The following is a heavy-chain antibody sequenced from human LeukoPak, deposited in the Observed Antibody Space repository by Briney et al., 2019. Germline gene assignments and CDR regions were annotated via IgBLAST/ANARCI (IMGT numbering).Heavy chain of an antibody. D-gene: IGHD3-10*01. CDR2: IYPGDSDT. J-gene: IGHJ6*03. Sequence: GASLKISCKGSGYSFTSYWIGWVRQMPGKGLEWMGIIYPGDSDTRYSPSFQGQVTISADKSISTAYLQWSSLKASDTAMYYCARHRYDPLNFYYGSGSYHYYYYMDVWGKGTTVTISS. CDR3: ARHRYDPLNFYYGSGSYHYYYYMDV. CDR1: GYSFTSYW. V-gene: IGHV5-51*01.